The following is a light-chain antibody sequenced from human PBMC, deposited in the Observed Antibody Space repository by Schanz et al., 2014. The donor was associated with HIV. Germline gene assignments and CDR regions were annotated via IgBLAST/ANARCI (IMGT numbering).Light chain of an antibody. Sequence: IVLTQSPGTLSLSPGERATLSCRASQTVSSNYLAWFQQKPGQAPRLLINGASSRAAGIPDRFSGSGSGTDFTLTISRLEPEDFAVYYCQQFGISPPWTFGQGTKVEI. CDR1: QTVSSNY. CDR3: QQFGISPPWT. CDR2: GAS. V-gene: IGKV3-20*01. J-gene: IGKJ1*01.